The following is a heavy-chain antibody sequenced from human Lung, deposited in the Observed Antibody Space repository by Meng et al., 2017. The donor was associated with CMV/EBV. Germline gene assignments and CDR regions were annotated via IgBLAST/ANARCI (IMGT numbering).Heavy chain of an antibody. D-gene: IGHD2-2*02. CDR1: CWSFSGYY. CDR3: ARELGYCSSTSCYTYYYYGMDV. CDR2: INHSGST. J-gene: IGHJ6*02. Sequence: SETLSLXXXXYCWSFSGYYWSWIRQPPGKGLEWIGEINHSGSTNYNPSLKSRVTISVDTSKNQFSLKLSSVTAADTAVYYRARELGYCSSTSCYTYYYYGMDVWXQGTTVXVSS. V-gene: IGHV4-34*01.